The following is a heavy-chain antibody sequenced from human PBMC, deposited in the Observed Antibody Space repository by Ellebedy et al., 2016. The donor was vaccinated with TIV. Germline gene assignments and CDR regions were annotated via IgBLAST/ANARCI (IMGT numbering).Heavy chain of an antibody. CDR3: ARDSVPRGGDYVYWYFDL. V-gene: IGHV1-46*01. CDR2: INPSGGST. CDR1: GYTFTSYY. J-gene: IGHJ2*01. D-gene: IGHD4-17*01. Sequence: ASVKVSCKASGYTFTSYYMHWVRQAPGQGLEWMGIINPSGGSTSYAQKFQGRVTMTRETSTSTVYMELSSLRSEDTAVYYCARDSVPRGGDYVYWYFDLWGRGTLVTVSS.